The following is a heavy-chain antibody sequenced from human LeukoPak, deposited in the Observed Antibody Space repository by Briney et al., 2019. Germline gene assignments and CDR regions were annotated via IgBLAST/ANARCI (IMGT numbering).Heavy chain of an antibody. Sequence: SETLSLTCTVSGGSISTYYWSLTRHPAGKGLEWIGRIYASGNTNYNPSLKSRVTMSLDTSKNQFSLRLTSVTAADTAVYYCAREYSSSSGKNAFDVWGQGTMVTVSS. CDR2: IYASGNT. J-gene: IGHJ3*01. CDR1: GGSISTYY. D-gene: IGHD6-6*01. V-gene: IGHV4-4*07. CDR3: AREYSSSSGKNAFDV.